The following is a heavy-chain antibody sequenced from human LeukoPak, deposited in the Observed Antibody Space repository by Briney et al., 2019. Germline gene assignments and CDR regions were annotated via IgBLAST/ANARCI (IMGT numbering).Heavy chain of an antibody. J-gene: IGHJ6*02. CDR3: AGTIGYCSGGSCYFYYGMDV. CDR1: GGSFSGYY. CDR2: INHSGST. V-gene: IGHV4-34*01. D-gene: IGHD2-15*01. Sequence: SETLSLTCAVYGGSFSGYYWSWIRQPPGKGLEWIGEINHSGSTNYNTSLKSRVTISVDTSKNQFSLKLSSVTAADTAVYYCAGTIGYCSGGSCYFYYGMDVWGQGTTVTVSS.